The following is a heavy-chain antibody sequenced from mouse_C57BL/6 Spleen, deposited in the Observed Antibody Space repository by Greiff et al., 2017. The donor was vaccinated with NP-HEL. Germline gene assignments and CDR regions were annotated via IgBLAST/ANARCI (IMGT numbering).Heavy chain of an antibody. Sequence: VQLQQPGAELVKPGASVKMSCKASGYTFTSYWITWVKQRPGQGLEWIGDIYPGSGSTNYNEKFKSKATLTVDTSSSTAYMQLSSLTSEDSAVYYCAREESVYYGRECLFDYWGQGTTLTVSS. V-gene: IGHV1-55*01. D-gene: IGHD1-1*01. CDR1: GYTFTSYW. CDR3: AREESVYYGRECLFDY. J-gene: IGHJ2*01. CDR2: IYPGSGST.